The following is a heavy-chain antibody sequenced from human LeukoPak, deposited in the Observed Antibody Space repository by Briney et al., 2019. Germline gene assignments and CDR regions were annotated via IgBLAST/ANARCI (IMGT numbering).Heavy chain of an antibody. J-gene: IGHJ6*03. Sequence: SETLSLTCSVSGDSISSGGYYWSWIRQSPGEGLEWIGYIYHSGSTYYNPSLKSRVTISVDRSKNQFSLKLSSVTAADTAVYYCARGDEHDYSNYYYYYMDVWGKGTTVTVSS. D-gene: IGHD4-11*01. CDR3: ARGDEHDYSNYYYYYMDV. V-gene: IGHV4-30-2*06. CDR1: GDSISSGGYY. CDR2: IYHSGST.